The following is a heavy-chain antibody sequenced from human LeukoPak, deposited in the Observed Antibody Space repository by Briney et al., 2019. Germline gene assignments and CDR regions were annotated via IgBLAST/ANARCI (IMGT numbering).Heavy chain of an antibody. CDR3: ARDPHYDFWSGYKIPVRNDY. J-gene: IGHJ4*02. V-gene: IGHV3-21*01. Sequence: PGGSLRLSCAASGFTFSSYSMNWVRQAPGKGLEWVSSISSSSSYIYYADSVKGRFTISRDNAKNSLYLQMNSLRAEDRAVYYCARDPHYDFWSGYKIPVRNDYWGQGTLVTVSS. CDR1: GFTFSSYS. D-gene: IGHD3-3*01. CDR2: ISSSSSYI.